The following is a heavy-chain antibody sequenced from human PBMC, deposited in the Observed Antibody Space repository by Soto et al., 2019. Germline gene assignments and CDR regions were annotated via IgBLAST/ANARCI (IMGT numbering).Heavy chain of an antibody. Sequence: LETLSLTCTVSGGSISSSSYYWGWIRQPPGKGLKWIGSIYYSGSTYYNPSLKSRVTISVDTSKNQFSLKLSSVTAADTAVYYCARNMAYWGQGTLVTSPQ. CDR2: IYYSGST. V-gene: IGHV4-39*01. D-gene: IGHD3-10*01. J-gene: IGHJ4*02. CDR3: ARNMAY. CDR1: GGSISSSSYY.